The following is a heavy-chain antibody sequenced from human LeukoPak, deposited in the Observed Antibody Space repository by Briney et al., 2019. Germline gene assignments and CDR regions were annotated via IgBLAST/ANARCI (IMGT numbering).Heavy chain of an antibody. CDR1: GFPFSSYE. D-gene: IGHD6-19*01. J-gene: IGHJ4*02. CDR3: ARGLIVAGRTQLPPDY. Sequence: PGGSLRLSCAASGFPFSSYEMNWVRQAPGKGLEGVSYISSSGSTMYYADSVKGRFTISRDNAKNSLYLQMDGLRAEDTAVYYCARGLIVAGRTQLPPDYWGQGTLVTVSS. CDR2: ISSSGSTM. V-gene: IGHV3-48*03.